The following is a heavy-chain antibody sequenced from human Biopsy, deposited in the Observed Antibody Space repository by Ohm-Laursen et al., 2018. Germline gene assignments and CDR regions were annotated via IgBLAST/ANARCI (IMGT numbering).Heavy chain of an antibody. J-gene: IGHJ5*02. V-gene: IGHV4-31*01. CDR1: GGSISSGGSY. Sequence: SETLSLTWTVSGGSISSGGSYWSWIRQRPGKGLEWIGYIFNSANTYYNPSLKNLITISGDTSKNQFSLKLNSVTAADTAVYYCARGDYFDSNGYFWFDPWGQGTLVTDSS. D-gene: IGHD3-22*01. CDR3: ARGDYFDSNGYFWFDP. CDR2: IFNSANT.